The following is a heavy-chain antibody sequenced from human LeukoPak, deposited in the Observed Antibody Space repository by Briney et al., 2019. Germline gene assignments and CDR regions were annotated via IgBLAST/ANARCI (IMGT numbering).Heavy chain of an antibody. Sequence: SETLSLTCTVSGGSISSSSYYWGWLRQPPGKGLGWIGSIYYSGRTYYNPSLRSRVTISVDTSKNQFSLKLSSVTAADTAVYYCARRYSGYDYLNWFDPWGQGTLVTVSS. V-gene: IGHV4-39*01. D-gene: IGHD5-12*01. CDR2: IYYSGRT. CDR3: ARRYSGYDYLNWFDP. J-gene: IGHJ5*02. CDR1: GGSISSSSYY.